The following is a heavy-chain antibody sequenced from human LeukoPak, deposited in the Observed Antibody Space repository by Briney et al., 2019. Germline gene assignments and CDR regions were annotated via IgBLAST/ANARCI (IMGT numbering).Heavy chain of an antibody. J-gene: IGHJ5*02. Sequence: SETLSLTCTVSGGSISSGSYYWSWIRQPAGKGLEWIGRIYTSGSTNYNPSLKSRVPISVDTSKNQFSLKLSSVTAADTAVYYCARNPNWNYEGSWFDPWGQGTLVTVSS. CDR1: GGSISSGSYY. CDR2: IYTSGST. V-gene: IGHV4-61*02. CDR3: ARNPNWNYEGSWFDP. D-gene: IGHD1-7*01.